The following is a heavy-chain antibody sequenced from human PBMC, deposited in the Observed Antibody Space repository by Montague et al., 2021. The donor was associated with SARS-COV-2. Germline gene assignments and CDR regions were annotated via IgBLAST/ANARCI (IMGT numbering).Heavy chain of an antibody. CDR1: GGSFSGNY. D-gene: IGHD3-10*01. Sequence: SETLSLTCAVYGGSFSGNYWNWIRQPAGKGLEWIGEINHGGSTNYNPSLKSRLTISADTSKNQFSLKLTSVAAADTAVYYCARLRDGVVPSPILGVGPYYSYYYMDVGGKGTTVTVSS. CDR3: ARLRDGVVPSPILGVGPYYSYYYMDV. CDR2: INHGGST. J-gene: IGHJ6*03. V-gene: IGHV4-34*01.